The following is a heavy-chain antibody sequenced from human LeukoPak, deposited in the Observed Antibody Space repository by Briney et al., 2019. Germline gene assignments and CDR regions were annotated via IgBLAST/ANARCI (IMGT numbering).Heavy chain of an antibody. CDR1: GYTFSSYG. Sequence: ASVKVSCKASGYTFSSYGINWVRLAPGRGHEWMASINPQKRDTHYAQNFQGRVTVTAGTSTNTAYMELRSLRSDDTAIYYCARRKYGADYNGMDVWGQGTTVTVSS. CDR3: ARRKYGADYNGMDV. V-gene: IGHV1-18*01. CDR2: INPQKRDT. J-gene: IGHJ6*02. D-gene: IGHD4/OR15-4a*01.